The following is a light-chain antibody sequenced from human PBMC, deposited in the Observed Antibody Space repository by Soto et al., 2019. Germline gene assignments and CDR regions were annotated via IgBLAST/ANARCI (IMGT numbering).Light chain of an antibody. CDR2: YNN. CDR1: SSNVGNNY. Sequence: QSVLTQPPSVSAAPGQKVTIPCSGSSSNVGNNYISWYQQLPGTAPKLLIYYNNKRPSGIPDRFSGSKSDTSATLGITGLQTGDEAEYYCGTWDSSLSAAFGGGTKLTVL. V-gene: IGLV1-51*01. CDR3: GTWDSSLSAA. J-gene: IGLJ2*01.